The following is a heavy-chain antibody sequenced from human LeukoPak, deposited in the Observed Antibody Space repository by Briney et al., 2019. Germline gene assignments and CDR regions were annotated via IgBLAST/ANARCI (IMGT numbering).Heavy chain of an antibody. J-gene: IGHJ5*02. CDR3: ARAVVVVAATRAGHGWFDP. D-gene: IGHD2-15*01. CDR1: GYTFTSYG. CDR2: ISAYNGNT. V-gene: IGHV1-18*01. Sequence: ASVKVSCKASGYTFTSYGISWVRQAPGQGLEWMGWISAYNGNTNYAQKLQGRVTMTTDTSTSTAYMELRSLRSDDTAVYYCARAVVVVAATRAGHGWFDPWGQGTLVTVSS.